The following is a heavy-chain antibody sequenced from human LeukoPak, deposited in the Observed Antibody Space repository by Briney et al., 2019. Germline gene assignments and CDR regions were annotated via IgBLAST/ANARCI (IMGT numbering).Heavy chain of an antibody. Sequence: PSQTLSLTCTVSGGSISRGDYYWSWIRQPPAKGLEWIGDIYYSGSPYYNPSLKSRVTISVDTSKNQFSLKLSSVTAADTAVYYCARERRSYYYGSGSSHIQYFDYWGQGTLVTVSS. CDR1: GGSISRGDYY. CDR2: IYYSGSP. J-gene: IGHJ4*02. V-gene: IGHV4-30-4*01. CDR3: ARERRSYYYGSGSSHIQYFDY. D-gene: IGHD3-10*01.